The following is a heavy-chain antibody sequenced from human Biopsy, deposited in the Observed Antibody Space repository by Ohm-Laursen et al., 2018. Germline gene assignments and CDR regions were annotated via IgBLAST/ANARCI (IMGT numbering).Heavy chain of an antibody. J-gene: IGHJ4*02. D-gene: IGHD5-12*01. CDR2: IFYSANT. V-gene: IGHV4-31*03. Sequence: SQTLSLTCTVSGVSISGGRYYWNSIRHHPGKGLEWIGNIFYSANTYYNPSLKSRVTISVDTSKNQFSLKLSSVTAADTSVYYCARLGSGDYFPTFFDFWGQGALVTVSS. CDR3: ARLGSGDYFPTFFDF. CDR1: GVSISGGRYY.